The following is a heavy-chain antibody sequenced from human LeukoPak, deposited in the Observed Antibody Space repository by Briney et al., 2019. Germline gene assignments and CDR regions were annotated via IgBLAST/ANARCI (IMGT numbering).Heavy chain of an antibody. CDR1: GYTFRDYF. D-gene: IGHD6-19*01. CDR3: ARGFSSGRFGFDI. V-gene: IGHV1-2*06. Sequence: ASVKVSCKASGYTFRDYFMFWVRQAPGQGLEWMGRINPNSGGTKYAQKFQGMVTMTRDTSISTAYMELSGLRSDDAAVFYCARGFSSGRFGFDIWGPGTVVAVSS. CDR2: INPNSGGT. J-gene: IGHJ3*02.